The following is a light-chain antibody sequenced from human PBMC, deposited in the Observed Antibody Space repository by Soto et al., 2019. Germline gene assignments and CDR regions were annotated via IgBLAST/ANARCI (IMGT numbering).Light chain of an antibody. Sequence: TQMTQSPLSLSASVGEKIIITCRASLDVGSDLSWYQQKPGQAPKLVIYAASNLYTGVPSRFSARRYGTEFTLTISSLQPEDFASYYSLQDYGXSWTCGQGTKV. CDR1: LDVGSD. CDR3: LQDYGXSWT. CDR2: AAS. V-gene: IGKV1-6*01. J-gene: IGKJ1*01.